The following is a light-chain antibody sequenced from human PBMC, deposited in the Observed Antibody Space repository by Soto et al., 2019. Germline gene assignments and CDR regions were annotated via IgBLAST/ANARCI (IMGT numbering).Light chain of an antibody. CDR1: QSVSNNY. CDR2: GAS. V-gene: IGKV3-20*01. CDR3: QQYGSSGT. Sequence: ELVLPQSPGTLSLSPGERPTLSCRASQSVSNNYLAWYQQKPGQAPRLLIYGASNRATGIPDRFSGSGSGTDFTLTISRLEPEDFAVYYCQQYGSSGTFGQGTKVDIK. J-gene: IGKJ1*01.